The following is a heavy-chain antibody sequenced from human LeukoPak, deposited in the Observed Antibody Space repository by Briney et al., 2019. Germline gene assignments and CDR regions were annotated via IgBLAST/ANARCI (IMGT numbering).Heavy chain of an antibody. Sequence: QSGGSLRLSCAASGFTVSSNYMSWVRQAPGEGLEWVSVIYSGGSTYYADSVKGRFTISRHNSKNTLYLQMNSLRAEDTAVYYCARDHYTFHYYYGMDIWGQGTTVTVSS. CDR1: GFTVSSNY. J-gene: IGHJ6*02. V-gene: IGHV3-53*04. CDR2: IYSGGST. CDR3: ARDHYTFHYYYGMDI. D-gene: IGHD4-11*01.